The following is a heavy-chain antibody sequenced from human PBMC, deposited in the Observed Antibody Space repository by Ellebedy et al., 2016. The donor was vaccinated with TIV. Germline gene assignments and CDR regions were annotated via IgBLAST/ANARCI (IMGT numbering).Heavy chain of an antibody. D-gene: IGHD6-13*01. CDR3: ARGAMAAAGDDY. V-gene: IGHV3-7*01. Sequence: DPVRGRFTISRDYAKKSLYLQMNSLRAEDTAVYYCARGAMAAAGDDYWGQGTLVTVSS. J-gene: IGHJ4*02.